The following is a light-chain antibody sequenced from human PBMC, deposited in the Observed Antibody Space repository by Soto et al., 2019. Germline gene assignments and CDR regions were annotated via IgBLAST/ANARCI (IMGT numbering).Light chain of an antibody. CDR1: QSISSW. CDR2: KAS. J-gene: IGKJ1*01. CDR3: QQYNSYPWT. V-gene: IGKV1-5*03. Sequence: DIQMTQSPSTLSAFVGDRVTITCRASQSISSWLAWYQQKPGKAPKLLIYKASNLESGVTSRFSGSGSGTEFTLTISSLQPDDFATYYCQQYNSYPWTFGQGTKVEIK.